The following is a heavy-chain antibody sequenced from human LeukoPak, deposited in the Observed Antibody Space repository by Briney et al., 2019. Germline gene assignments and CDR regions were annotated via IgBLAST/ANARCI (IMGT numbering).Heavy chain of an antibody. D-gene: IGHD6-6*01. CDR2: INHSGST. CDR1: GGSFSGYY. Sequence: KPSETLSLTCAVYGGSFSGYYWSWIRQPPGKGLEWIGEINHSGSTNYNPSLKSRVTISVDTSKNQFSLKLSSVTAADTAVYYCARGGYIAARRIAGYYYMDVWGKGTTVTVSS. CDR3: ARGGYIAARRIAGYYYMDV. V-gene: IGHV4-34*01. J-gene: IGHJ6*03.